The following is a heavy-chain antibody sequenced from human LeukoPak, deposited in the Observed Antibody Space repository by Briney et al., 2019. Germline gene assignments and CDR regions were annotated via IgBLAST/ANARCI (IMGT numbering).Heavy chain of an antibody. CDR2: IYTSGST. CDR3: ASSTYYDFWSGYYSLYYYYMDV. CDR1: GYSISSGYY. V-gene: IGHV4-61*02. D-gene: IGHD3-3*01. Sequence: PSETLSLTCTVSGYSISSGYYWSWIRQPAGKGLEWIGRIYTSGSTNYNPSLKSRVTISVDTSKNQFSLKLSSVTAADTAVYYCASSTYYDFWSGYYSLYYYYMDVWGKGTTVTVSS. J-gene: IGHJ6*03.